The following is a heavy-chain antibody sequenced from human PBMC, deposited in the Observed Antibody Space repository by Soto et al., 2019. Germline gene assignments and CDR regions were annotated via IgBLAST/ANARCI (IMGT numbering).Heavy chain of an antibody. D-gene: IGHD3-3*01. Sequence: GGSLRLSCAASGFTFSSYAMSWVRQAPGKGLEWVSAISGSGGGTYYADSVKGRFTISRDNSKNTLYLQMNSLRAEDTAVYYCAKTGDFWSGYFNFDYWGQGTLVTVSS. CDR3: AKTGDFWSGYFNFDY. CDR2: ISGSGGGT. J-gene: IGHJ4*02. CDR1: GFTFSSYA. V-gene: IGHV3-23*01.